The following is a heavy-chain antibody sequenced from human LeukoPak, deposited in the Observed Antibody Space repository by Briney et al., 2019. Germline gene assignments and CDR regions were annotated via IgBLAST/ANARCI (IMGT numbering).Heavy chain of an antibody. V-gene: IGHV4-38-2*02. CDR2: IYHSGST. CDR3: ARVPPGLWFEYYLDY. Sequence: SETLSLTCTVSGYSISSGYYWGWIRQPPGKGLEWIGSIYHSGSTYYNPSLKSRVTISVDTSKNQFSLKLSSVTAADTAVYYCARVPPGLWFEYYLDYWGQGTLVTVSS. D-gene: IGHD3-10*01. CDR1: GYSISSGYY. J-gene: IGHJ4*02.